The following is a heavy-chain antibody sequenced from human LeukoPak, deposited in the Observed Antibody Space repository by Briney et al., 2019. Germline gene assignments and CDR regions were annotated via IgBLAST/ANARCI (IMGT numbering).Heavy chain of an antibody. D-gene: IGHD3-10*01. CDR1: GFTFSSNW. V-gene: IGHV3-48*02. J-gene: IGHJ4*02. CDR2: ISSSSSTI. CDR3: ASAYGSGSYYPLDN. Sequence: GSLRLSCAASGFTFSSNWMHWVRQAPGKGLEWVSCISSSSSTIYHADSVKGRFTISRDTAKNSLYLQMNSLRDEDTAVYYCASAYGSGSYYPLDNWGQGTLVTVSS.